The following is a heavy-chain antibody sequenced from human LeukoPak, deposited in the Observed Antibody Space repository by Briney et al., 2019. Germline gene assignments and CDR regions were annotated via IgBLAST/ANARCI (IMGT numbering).Heavy chain of an antibody. V-gene: IGHV1-46*01. J-gene: IGHJ4*02. CDR3: ARSLLWFGEFDY. D-gene: IGHD3-10*01. Sequence: ASVKVSCKASGYTFTSYYMHWVRQAPGRGLEWMGIINPSGGSTSYAQKFQGRVTITRDTSASTAYMELSSLRSEDTAVYYCARSLLWFGEFDYWGQGTLVTVSS. CDR1: GYTFTSYY. CDR2: INPSGGST.